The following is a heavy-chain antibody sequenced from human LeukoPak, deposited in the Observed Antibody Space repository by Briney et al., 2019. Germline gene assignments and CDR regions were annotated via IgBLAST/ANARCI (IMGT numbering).Heavy chain of an antibody. CDR1: GGSISRYY. J-gene: IGHJ4*02. V-gene: IGHV4-59*01. CDR3: ARGPEVLSFDY. CDR2: IYYSGST. Sequence: SETLSLTCTVSGGSISRYYWSWIRQPPGKGLEWIGYIYYSGSTDYNPSLKSRVTISVDMSKNQFSLKLSSVTAADTAVYYCARGPEVLSFDYWGQGTLVTVSS. D-gene: IGHD5/OR15-5a*01.